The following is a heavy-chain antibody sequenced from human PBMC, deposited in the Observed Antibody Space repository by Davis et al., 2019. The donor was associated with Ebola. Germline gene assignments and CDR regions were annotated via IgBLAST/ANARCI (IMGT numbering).Heavy chain of an antibody. J-gene: IGHJ6*02. V-gene: IGHV1-46*01. CDR3: ARGPYPYSSSWGYYYYYGMDV. CDR2: INPSGGST. Sequence: ASVKVSCKASGYTFTSYYMHWVRQAPGQGLEWMGIINPSGGSTSYAQKFQGRVTMTRDTSTSTVYMELSSLRSEDTAVYYCARGPYPYSSSWGYYYYYGMDVWGQGTTVTVSS. CDR1: GYTFTSYY. D-gene: IGHD6-6*01.